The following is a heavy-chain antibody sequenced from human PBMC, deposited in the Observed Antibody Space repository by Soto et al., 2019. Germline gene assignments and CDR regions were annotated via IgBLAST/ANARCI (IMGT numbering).Heavy chain of an antibody. CDR1: GFSFSDYC. CDR3: AREFWSGSYTDYYGMDV. J-gene: IGHJ6*02. CDR2: ISSSSSYT. Sequence: GGSLRLSCAASGFSFSDYCMSWIRQAPGKGLEWVSYISSSSSYTHYADSVAGRFTISRDNAKKSLYLQMNSLRADDTAVYYCAREFWSGSYTDYYGMDVWGQGTTVTVSS. V-gene: IGHV3-11*06. D-gene: IGHD3-3*01.